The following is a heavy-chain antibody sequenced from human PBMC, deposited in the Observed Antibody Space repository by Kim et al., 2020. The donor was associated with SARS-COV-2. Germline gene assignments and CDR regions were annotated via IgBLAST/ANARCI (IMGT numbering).Heavy chain of an antibody. CDR2: IWYDGSNK. Sequence: GGSLRLSCAASGFTFSSYGMHWVRQAPGKGLEWVAVIWYDGSNKYYADSVKGRFTISRDNSKNTLYLQMNSLRAEDTAVYYFARDSYYYDSSGYYYSPWYYYGMDVWGQGTTVTVSS. CDR1: GFTFSSYG. V-gene: IGHV3-33*08. D-gene: IGHD3-22*01. CDR3: ARDSYYYDSSGYYYSPWYYYGMDV. J-gene: IGHJ6*02.